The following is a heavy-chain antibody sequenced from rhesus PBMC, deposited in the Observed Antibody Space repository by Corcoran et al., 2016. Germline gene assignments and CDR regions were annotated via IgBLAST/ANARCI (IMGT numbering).Heavy chain of an antibody. Sequence: QVQLQESGPGLVKPSETLSLTCAVSGGSIRSGYYYWSWIRQPPGKGLEWIGYITYNGSTSYNPSLKSRVTISRDTSKNQFSLKLSSVTAADTAVYYCARETMAAAATFDYWGQGVLVTVSS. D-gene: IGHD6-25*01. CDR2: ITYNGST. J-gene: IGHJ4*01. CDR3: ARETMAAAATFDY. V-gene: IGHV4-122*02. CDR1: GGSIRSGYYY.